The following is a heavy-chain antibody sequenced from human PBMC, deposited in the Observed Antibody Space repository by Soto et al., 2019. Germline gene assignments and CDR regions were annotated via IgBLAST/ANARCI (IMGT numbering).Heavy chain of an antibody. Sequence: ASVKVSCKASGYTFTSYAMRWVRQAPGQRLEWMGWINAGNGNTKYSQKFQGRVTITRDTSASTAYMELSSLRSEDTAVYYCARDGSPYYYDSSGYYRWFDPWGQGTLVTVSS. J-gene: IGHJ5*02. D-gene: IGHD3-22*01. CDR3: ARDGSPYYYDSSGYYRWFDP. V-gene: IGHV1-3*01. CDR2: INAGNGNT. CDR1: GYTFTSYA.